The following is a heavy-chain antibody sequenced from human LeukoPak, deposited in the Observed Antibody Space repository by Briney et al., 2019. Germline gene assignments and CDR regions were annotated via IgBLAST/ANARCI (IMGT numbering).Heavy chain of an antibody. CDR1: GGSISSSSYY. D-gene: IGHD3-22*01. J-gene: IGHJ3*02. V-gene: IGHV4-39*07. Sequence: SETLSLTCTVSGGSISSSSYYWDWIRQPPGKGLEWIGSIYYSGSTYYNPSLKSRVTISVDTSKNQFSLRLTSVTAADTAVYYCARDTNYYDSSGGGLGIWGQGTMVTVSS. CDR2: IYYSGST. CDR3: ARDTNYYDSSGGGLGI.